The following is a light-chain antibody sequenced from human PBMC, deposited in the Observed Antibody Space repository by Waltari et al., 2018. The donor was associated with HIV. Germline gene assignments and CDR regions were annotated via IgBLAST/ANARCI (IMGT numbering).Light chain of an antibody. CDR2: RKS. J-gene: IGLJ3*02. Sequence: QSVLTQPPSASGTPGQRVTISCSGSNSNFGANYLYWYQQFPGAAPKLLIYRKSPRPSGGPDRFSGSKSGTSASLAISGLRSDDEANYYCATWDDSLSLWVFGGGTKLTVL. CDR3: ATWDDSLSLWV. CDR1: NSNFGANY. V-gene: IGLV1-47*01.